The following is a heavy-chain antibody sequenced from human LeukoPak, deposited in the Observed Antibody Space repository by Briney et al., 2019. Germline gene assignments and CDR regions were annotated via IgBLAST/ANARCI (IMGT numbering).Heavy chain of an antibody. CDR1: GFTFSSYA. D-gene: IGHD3-16*01. J-gene: IGHJ4*02. V-gene: IGHV3-23*01. CDR2: ISGSGGST. Sequence: GGSLRLSCAASGFTFSSYAMSWVRQAPGKGLEWVSAISGSGGSTYYADSVKGRFTISRDNSKNTLYLQMNSLRAEDTAVYYCARDWGLDSRYFDYWGQGTLVTVSS. CDR3: ARDWGLDSRYFDY.